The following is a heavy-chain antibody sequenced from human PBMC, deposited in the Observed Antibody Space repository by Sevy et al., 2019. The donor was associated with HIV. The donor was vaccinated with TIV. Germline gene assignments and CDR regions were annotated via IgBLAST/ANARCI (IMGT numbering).Heavy chain of an antibody. Sequence: GGSLRLSCAGYGFSFSGSDMHWVRQPTGKGLEWISSIGTLGDTFYADSVKGRFTISRDNAKGSLYLEMSSLTAGDTVLYYCVRGLQSHCDGTAGPLDHWGQGTLVTVSS. CDR1: GFSFSGSD. J-gene: IGHJ5*02. CDR3: VRGLQSHCDGTAGPLDH. V-gene: IGHV3-13*01. D-gene: IGHD2-21*01. CDR2: IGTLGDT.